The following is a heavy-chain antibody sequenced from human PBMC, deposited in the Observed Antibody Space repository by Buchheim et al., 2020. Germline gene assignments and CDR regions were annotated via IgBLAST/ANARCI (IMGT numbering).Heavy chain of an antibody. J-gene: IGHJ6*02. CDR2: MNPNSGNT. D-gene: IGHD2-15*01. CDR3: ASQAGYCSGGSCYPLGYYYYYYGMDV. Sequence: QVQLVQSGAEVKKPGASVKVSCKASGYTFTSYDINWVRQATGQGLEWMGWMNPNSGNTGYAQQFQGRVTMTRNTSISTAYMELSSLRSEDTAVYYCASQAGYCSGGSCYPLGYYYYYYGMDVWGQGTT. V-gene: IGHV1-8*01. CDR1: GYTFTSYD.